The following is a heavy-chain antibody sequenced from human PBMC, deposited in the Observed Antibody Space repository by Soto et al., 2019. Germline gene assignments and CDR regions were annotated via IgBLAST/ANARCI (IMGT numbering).Heavy chain of an antibody. J-gene: IGHJ4*02. CDR3: AKGLSAVAGPSGY. V-gene: IGHV3-30*18. CDR1: GFTFSSYG. Sequence: LRLSCAASGFTFSSYGMHWVRQAPGKGLEWVAVISYDGSNTYYADSVKGRFTISRDNSKNTLYLQMNSLRAEDTAVYYCAKGLSAVAGPSGYWGQGTLVTVSS. D-gene: IGHD6-19*01. CDR2: ISYDGSNT.